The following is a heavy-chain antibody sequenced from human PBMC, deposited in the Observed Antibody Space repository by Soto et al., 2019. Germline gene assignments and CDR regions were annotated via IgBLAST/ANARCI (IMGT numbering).Heavy chain of an antibody. J-gene: IGHJ4*02. Sequence: PGGSLRLSCAASGFTFSDYYMSWIRQAPGKGLEWVSYISSSSSYTNYADSVKGRFTISRDNSKNTLYLQMNSLRGEDTAVYYCAKETVEYYFDYWSQGTLVTVSS. CDR2: ISSSSSYT. V-gene: IGHV3-11*06. D-gene: IGHD3-3*01. CDR3: AKETVEYYFDY. CDR1: GFTFSDYY.